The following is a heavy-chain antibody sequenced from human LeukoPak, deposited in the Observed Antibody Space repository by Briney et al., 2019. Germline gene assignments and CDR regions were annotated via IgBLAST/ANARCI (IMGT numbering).Heavy chain of an antibody. CDR3: ATGGIYCSSTSCPSGT. CDR2: FDPEDGET. V-gene: IGHV1-24*01. CDR1: GYTLTELS. J-gene: IGHJ5*02. D-gene: IGHD2-2*01. Sequence: ASVKVSCKVSGYTLTELSMHWVRQAPRKGLEWMGGFDPEDGETIYAQKFQGRVTMTEDTSTDTAYMELSSLRSEDTAVYYCATGGIYCSSTSCPSGTWGQGTLVTVSS.